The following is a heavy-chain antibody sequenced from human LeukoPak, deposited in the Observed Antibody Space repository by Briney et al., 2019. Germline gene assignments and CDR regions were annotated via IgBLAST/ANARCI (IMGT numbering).Heavy chain of an antibody. D-gene: IGHD2-2*01. CDR2: IYTSGST. CDR3: ARDSPPRYSRTSTNWFDP. J-gene: IGHJ5*02. V-gene: IGHV4-4*07. CDR1: GGSISSYY. Sequence: PSETLSLTCTVSGGSISSYYWSWIRQPAGKGLEWIERIYTSGSTNYNPSLKSRVTMSVDTSKNQFSLKLSSVTAADTAVYYCARDSPPRYSRTSTNWFDPWGQGTLVTVSS.